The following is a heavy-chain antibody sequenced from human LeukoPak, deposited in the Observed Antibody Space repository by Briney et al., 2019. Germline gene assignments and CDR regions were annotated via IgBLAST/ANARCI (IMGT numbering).Heavy chain of an antibody. J-gene: IGHJ6*02. V-gene: IGHV3-21*04. CDR3: ASSDSYSGYESYHYGMDV. CDR2: ISGSSSYI. D-gene: IGHD5-12*01. Sequence: PGGSLRLSCAASGFTFSSYSMNWVRQAPGQGLERVSSISGSSSYISYTDSVKGRFTIARDNAKTSLYLQMNSLRAEGTAVYYCASSDSYSGYESYHYGMDVWGQGTTVTVSS. CDR1: GFTFSSYS.